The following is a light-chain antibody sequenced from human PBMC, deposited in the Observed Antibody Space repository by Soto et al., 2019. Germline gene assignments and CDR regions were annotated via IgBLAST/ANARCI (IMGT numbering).Light chain of an antibody. CDR1: QSIGSW. V-gene: IGKV1-5*01. CDR2: DGT. Sequence: DIQMTQSPSTLPASVGDRVTITCRASQSIGSWLAWYQQKPGKAPKLLIYDGTTLESGVPSRFSGSESDTEFTLTINSLQSDDFATYYCQSGTFGQGTKVDIK. J-gene: IGKJ1*01. CDR3: QSGT.